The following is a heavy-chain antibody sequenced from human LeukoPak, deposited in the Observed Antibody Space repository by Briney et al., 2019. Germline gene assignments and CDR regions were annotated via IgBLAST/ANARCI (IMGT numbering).Heavy chain of an antibody. CDR1: GYTFTGYY. D-gene: IGHD1-26*01. V-gene: IGHV1-2*02. CDR2: INPNSGGT. J-gene: IGHJ4*02. CDR3: ARVRGANARTDY. Sequence: ASVKVSCKASGYTFTGYYMHWVRQAPGQGLEWMGWINPNSGGTNYAQKFQGRVTMTRDTSISTAYMELSRLRSDDTAVYYCARVRGANARTDYWGQGTLVTVSS.